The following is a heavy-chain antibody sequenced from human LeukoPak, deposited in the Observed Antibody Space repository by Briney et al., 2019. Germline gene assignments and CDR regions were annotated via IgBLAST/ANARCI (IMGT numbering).Heavy chain of an antibody. CDR3: ASAVAPGGYSYGLGSRYYYGMDV. V-gene: IGHV4-34*01. J-gene: IGHJ6*02. CDR1: GGSFSGYY. CDR2: INHSGST. D-gene: IGHD5-18*01. Sequence: PSETLSLTCAVYGGSFSGYYWSWIRQPPGKGLEWIGEINHSGSTNYNPSLKSRVTISVDTSKNQFSLKLSSVTAADTAVYYCASAVAPGGYSYGLGSRYYYGMDVWGQGTTVAVSS.